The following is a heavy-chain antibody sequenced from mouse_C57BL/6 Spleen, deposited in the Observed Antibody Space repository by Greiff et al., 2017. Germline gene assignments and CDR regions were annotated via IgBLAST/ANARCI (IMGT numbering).Heavy chain of an antibody. Sequence: EVKVVESGGGLVQPGGSMKLSCVASGFTFSNYWMNWVRQSPEKGLEWVAQIRLKSDNYATHYAESVKGRFTISRDDSKSSVYLQMNNLRAEDTGIYYCTGSRSTMIRRFAYWGQGTLVTVSA. J-gene: IGHJ3*01. CDR2: IRLKSDNYAT. D-gene: IGHD2-4*01. V-gene: IGHV6-3*01. CDR3: TGSRSTMIRRFAY. CDR1: GFTFSNYW.